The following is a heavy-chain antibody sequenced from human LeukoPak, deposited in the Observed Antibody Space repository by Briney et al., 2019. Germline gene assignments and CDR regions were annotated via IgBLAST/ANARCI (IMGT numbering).Heavy chain of an antibody. CDR2: LSGSGITT. J-gene: IGHJ4*01. V-gene: IGHV3-23*01. CDR3: AKGIYSSGWSYFDC. D-gene: IGHD6-19*01. CDR1: GFTFSNSA. Sequence: GGSLRLSCAASGFTFSNSATSWVRQAPGKGLEWVSTLSGSGITTYYADSVKGRFTISRDNSKNTLYLQMNSLRAEDTAVYYCAKGIYSSGWSYFDCWGHGTLVTVSS.